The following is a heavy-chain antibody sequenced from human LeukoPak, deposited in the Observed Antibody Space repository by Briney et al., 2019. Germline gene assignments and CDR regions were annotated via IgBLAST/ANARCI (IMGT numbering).Heavy chain of an antibody. J-gene: IGHJ6*03. V-gene: IGHV3-23*01. CDR2: ISGSGGST. CDR1: GFTFSSYG. Sequence: GGSLRLSCAASGFTFSSYGMSWVRQAPGKGLEWVSAISGSGGSTYYADSVKGRFTISRDNSKNTLYLQMNSLRAEDTAVYYCAKYGYFDWLPFYYMDVWGKGTTVTISS. CDR3: AKYGYFDWLPFYYMDV. D-gene: IGHD3-9*01.